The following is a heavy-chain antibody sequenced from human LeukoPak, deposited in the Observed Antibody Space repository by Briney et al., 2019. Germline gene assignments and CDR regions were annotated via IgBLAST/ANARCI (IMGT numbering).Heavy chain of an antibody. J-gene: IGHJ3*02. Sequence: SETLSLTCTVSGGSISSGSYYWSWIRQPAGKGLEWIGRIYTSGSTNYNPSLKSRVTISVDTSKNQFSLKLSSVTAADTAVYYCARDKDAGHDAFDIWGQGTMVTVSS. V-gene: IGHV4-61*02. CDR3: ARDKDAGHDAFDI. D-gene: IGHD3-10*01. CDR2: IYTSGST. CDR1: GGSISSGSYY.